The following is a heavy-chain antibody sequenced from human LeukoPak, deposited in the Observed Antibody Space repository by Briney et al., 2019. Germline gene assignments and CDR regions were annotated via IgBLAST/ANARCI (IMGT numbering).Heavy chain of an antibody. Sequence: GGSLRLSCAASGFDFSTQWMSWVRQAPGKGLEWVANIKQDGSEKYYVDSVKGRFTISRDNAKNSLYLQMNSLRAEDTAVYYCARVQAKKGEPKSYCGGDCYYFYYYYYMDVWGKGTTVTVSS. V-gene: IGHV3-7*01. D-gene: IGHD2-21*02. CDR2: IKQDGSEK. CDR3: ARVQAKKGEPKSYCGGDCYYFYYYYYMDV. CDR1: GFDFSTQW. J-gene: IGHJ6*03.